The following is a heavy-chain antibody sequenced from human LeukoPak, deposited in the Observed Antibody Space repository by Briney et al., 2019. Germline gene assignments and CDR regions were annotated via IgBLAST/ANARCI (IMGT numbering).Heavy chain of an antibody. V-gene: IGHV3-7*01. J-gene: IGHJ4*02. CDR2: IKQDGSEE. CDR1: GFTFSSYW. CDR3: ARAASSWYMDS. Sequence: PGGSLRLSCAASGFTFSSYWMSWVRQAPGKGLEWVANIKQDGSEEYYVDSVKGRFTISRENAKNSMYLQMSSLRVEDTAVYYCARAASSWYMDSWGQGTQVTVSS. D-gene: IGHD6-13*01.